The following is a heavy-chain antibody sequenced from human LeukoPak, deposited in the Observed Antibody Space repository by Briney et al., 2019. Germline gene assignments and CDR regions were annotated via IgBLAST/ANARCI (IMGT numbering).Heavy chain of an antibody. CDR2: ISDTGRDI. D-gene: IGHD5-12*01. V-gene: IGHV3-21*04. CDR1: GFAFESFP. CDR3: AKGLFSAYDKYLDS. Sequence: GGSLRLSCAGSGFAFESFPMTWVRQAPGKGLEWVSLISDTGRDINYADSVRGRFTISRDNTKNSLSLQMDSLRVEDTAIYYCAKGLFSAYDKYLDSWGQGTLVTVSS. J-gene: IGHJ4*02.